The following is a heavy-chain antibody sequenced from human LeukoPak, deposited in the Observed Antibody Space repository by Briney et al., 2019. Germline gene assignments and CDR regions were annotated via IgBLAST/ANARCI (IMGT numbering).Heavy chain of an antibody. CDR1: GFTFSSYS. Sequence: KAGGSLRLSCAASGFTFSSYSMNWVRQAPGKGLEGVSSIGSRTSYIYHADSVKGRFTISRDNAKNSLYLQMNNLRDEDTAVYYCARDDHYGSGSYHFDYWGQGTRVTVSS. J-gene: IGHJ4*02. V-gene: IGHV3-21*01. D-gene: IGHD3-10*01. CDR3: ARDDHYGSGSYHFDY. CDR2: IGSRTSYI.